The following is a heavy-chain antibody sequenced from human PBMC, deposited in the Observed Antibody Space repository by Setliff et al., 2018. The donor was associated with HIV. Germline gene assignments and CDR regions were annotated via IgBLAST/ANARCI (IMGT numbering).Heavy chain of an antibody. CDR1: GFTFDDYG. CDR2: ISSTGSFI. Sequence: PGGSLRLSCAASGFTFDDYGMSWVRQAPGKGLEWVSSISSTGSFIYYSDSVKGRFTISRDNSKNTLYLQMNSLRAEDTAVYYCARDGGYSSTPAEYFQHWGQGTLVTVSS. CDR3: ARDGGYSSTPAEYFQH. V-gene: IGHV3-21*04. J-gene: IGHJ1*01. D-gene: IGHD6-13*01.